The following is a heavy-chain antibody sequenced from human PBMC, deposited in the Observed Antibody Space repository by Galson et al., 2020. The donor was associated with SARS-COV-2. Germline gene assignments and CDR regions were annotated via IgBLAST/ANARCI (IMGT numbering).Heavy chain of an antibody. CDR1: GFSFSTFY. D-gene: IGHD3-10*01. Sequence: GESLKISCATSGFSFSTFYMSWVRQAPGKGLEWVSVIYGDGTTHYTDTVKGRFTTSRDNSKNTLHLQMNSLRVEDTARYYCATDPYGRSIGGWGQGTLVTVAS. CDR3: ATDPYGRSIGG. CDR2: IYGDGTT. J-gene: IGHJ4*02. V-gene: IGHV3-53*01.